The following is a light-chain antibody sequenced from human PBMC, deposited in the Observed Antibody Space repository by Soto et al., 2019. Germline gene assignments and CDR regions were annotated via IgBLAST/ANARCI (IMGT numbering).Light chain of an antibody. CDR2: DAS. V-gene: IGKV1-5*01. J-gene: IGKJ4*01. CDR1: QTVTTG. Sequence: DIQMTQSPSTLTASVGDRVTITCRASQTVTTGLAWYQRKPGKAPKLLIYDASSLDSGVPSRFSGSGSGTEFTLTITSLQPDDFATYYCQQYNRYSLTFGGGTKVEIK. CDR3: QQYNRYSLT.